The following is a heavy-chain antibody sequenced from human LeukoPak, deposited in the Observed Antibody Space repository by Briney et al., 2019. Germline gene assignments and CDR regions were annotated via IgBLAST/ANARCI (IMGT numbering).Heavy chain of an antibody. CDR3: ARDWGGRTGVWFDP. CDR2: IYYSGST. J-gene: IGHJ5*02. V-gene: IGHV4-39*07. D-gene: IGHD1-26*01. Sequence: SETLSLTCTVSGGSISSSSYYWGWIRQPPGKGLEWIGSIYYSGSTYYNPSLKSRVTISVDTSKNQFSLKLSSVTAADTAVYYCARDWGGRTGVWFDPWGQGTLVTVPS. CDR1: GGSISSSSYY.